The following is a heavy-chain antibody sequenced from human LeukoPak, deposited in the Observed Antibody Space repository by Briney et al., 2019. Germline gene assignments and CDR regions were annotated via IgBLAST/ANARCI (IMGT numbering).Heavy chain of an antibody. CDR1: GGSISTYY. CDR2: IYYTGTT. Sequence: SETLSLTCTVSGGSISTYYWTWIRQPPGKGLEWIGYIYYTGTTNYNPSLKSRVTISLDTSKNQFSLKLSSVTAADMAVYYCARGQGTVTTHWGQGTLVTVSS. D-gene: IGHD4-17*01. V-gene: IGHV4-59*12. J-gene: IGHJ4*02. CDR3: ARGQGTVTTH.